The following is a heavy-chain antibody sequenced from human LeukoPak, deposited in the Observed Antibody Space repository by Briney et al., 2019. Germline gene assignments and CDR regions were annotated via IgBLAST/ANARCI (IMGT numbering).Heavy chain of an antibody. J-gene: IGHJ4*02. CDR2: IYYSGNT. D-gene: IGHD3-9*01. Sequence: PSETLSLTCTVSGGSISSSSSYWGWIRQPPGKGLEWLGIIYYSGNTYYNPSLKSRVTISVDRSKNQFSLKLSSVTAADTAVYYCARGAPFDILTGYPYYFDYWGQGTLVTVSS. CDR1: GGSISSSSSY. CDR3: ARGAPFDILTGYPYYFDY. V-gene: IGHV4-39*07.